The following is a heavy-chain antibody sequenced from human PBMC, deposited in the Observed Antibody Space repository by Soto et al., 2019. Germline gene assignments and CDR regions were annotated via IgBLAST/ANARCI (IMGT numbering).Heavy chain of an antibody. CDR2: IYATGTT. V-gene: IGHV4-4*07. CDR1: GASMRGFD. Sequence: WETLSLTSTVSGASMRGFDWSWIRKSAGKGLEWIGRIYATGTTDYNPSLKSRVMMSVDTSKKQFSLKLRSVTAADTAVYYCVRDGTKTLRDWFDPWGQGISVTVSS. CDR3: VRDGTKTLRDWFDP. J-gene: IGHJ5*02. D-gene: IGHD1-1*01.